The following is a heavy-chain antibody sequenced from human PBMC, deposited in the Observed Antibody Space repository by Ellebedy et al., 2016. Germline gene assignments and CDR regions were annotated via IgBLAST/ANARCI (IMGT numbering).Heavy chain of an antibody. CDR1: GYTFTSYD. J-gene: IGHJ5*02. D-gene: IGHD4-17*01. CDR2: MNPNSGNT. CDR3: ATVRTVTPYVGVDP. Sequence: ASVKVSCXASGYTFTSYDINWVRQATGQGLEWMGWMNPNSGNTGYAQKFQGRVTMTRNTSISTAYMELSSLRSEDTAVYYCATVRTVTPYVGVDPWGQGTLVTVSS. V-gene: IGHV1-8*01.